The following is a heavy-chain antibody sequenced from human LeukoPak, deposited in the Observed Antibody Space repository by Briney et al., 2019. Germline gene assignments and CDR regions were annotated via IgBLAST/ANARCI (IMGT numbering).Heavy chain of an antibody. CDR1: GGSISSSSYY. CDR2: LYYTGST. CDR3: ATVTDVYSGSPDAFDI. Sequence: SETLSLTCIVSGGSISSSSYYWVWIRQPPGKGLEWIGSLYYTGSTYNNPTLKSRVTMSVDTSKNQISLKLSSVTAADTAVYYCATVTDVYSGSPDAFDIWGQGTMVTVSS. J-gene: IGHJ3*02. V-gene: IGHV4-39*07. D-gene: IGHD1-26*01.